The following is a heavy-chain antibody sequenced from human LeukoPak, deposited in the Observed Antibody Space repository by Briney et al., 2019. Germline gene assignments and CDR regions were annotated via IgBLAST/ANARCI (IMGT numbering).Heavy chain of an antibody. V-gene: IGHV3-33*01. CDR3: ARDRDGIVVPAVMKFDY. CDR2: IWCEGSNK. D-gene: IGHD2-2*01. Sequence: GGSLRLSCAASGFTLSSLGMDWVRQAPGKGLEWVAVIWCEGSNKNHGDFVKGRFTSYRDNSKQKLYLQMNSLRDEDTAVYYCARDRDGIVVPAVMKFDYWGQGTLVTVSS. J-gene: IGHJ4*02. CDR1: GFTLSSLG.